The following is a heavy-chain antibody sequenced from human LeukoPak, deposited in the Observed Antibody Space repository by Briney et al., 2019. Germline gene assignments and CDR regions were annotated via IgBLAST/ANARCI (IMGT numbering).Heavy chain of an antibody. CDR2: IYYSGST. CDR3: ARRIAQGFGFDY. Sequence: SETLSLTCTVSGGSISSGGYYWSWIRQPPGKGLEWIGSIYYSGSTYYNPSLKSRVTISVDTSKNQFSLKLSSVTAADTAVYYCARRIAQGFGFDYWGQGTLVTVSS. CDR1: GGSISSGGYY. D-gene: IGHD3-16*01. V-gene: IGHV4-39*01. J-gene: IGHJ4*02.